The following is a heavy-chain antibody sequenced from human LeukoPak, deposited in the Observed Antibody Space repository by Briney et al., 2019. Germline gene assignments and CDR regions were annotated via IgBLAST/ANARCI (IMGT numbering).Heavy chain of an antibody. D-gene: IGHD3-10*01. J-gene: IGHJ4*02. CDR1: GFIFSSYG. Sequence: GGTLRLSCAASGFIFSSYGMHWVRQAPGKGLEWVAVISYDGSNKYYADSVRGRFTISRDNAKNSLYLQMNSLRVEDTAVYYCARGLTLGSAGFDYWGQGTLVTVSS. CDR2: ISYDGSNK. V-gene: IGHV3-30*03. CDR3: ARGLTLGSAGFDY.